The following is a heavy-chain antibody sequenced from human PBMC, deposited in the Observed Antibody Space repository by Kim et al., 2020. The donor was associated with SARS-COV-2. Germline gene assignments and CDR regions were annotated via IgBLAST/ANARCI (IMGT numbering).Heavy chain of an antibody. D-gene: IGHD6-25*01. CDR2: MKQDGSEK. CDR1: GFSFSSYW. CDR3: GQRAFDY. J-gene: IGHJ4*02. Sequence: GGSLRLSCAASGFSFSSYWMTWVRQAPGKGLEWVASMKQDGSEKCYVDSVKGRFTISRDNAKNSLYLQMNSLRDEDTAVYYCGQRAFDYWGQGTLVAVSS. V-gene: IGHV3-7*03.